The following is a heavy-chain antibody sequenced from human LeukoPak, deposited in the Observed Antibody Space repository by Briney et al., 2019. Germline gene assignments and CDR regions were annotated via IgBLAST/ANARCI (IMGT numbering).Heavy chain of an antibody. V-gene: IGHV1-8*01. D-gene: IGHD3-10*01. CDR1: GYTFTSYD. CDR3: ARGYYGSGSYYMDY. J-gene: IGHJ4*02. Sequence: ASVKVSCKASGYTFTSYDINWVRQATGQGLEWMGWTNPNSGNTGYAQKFQGRVTMTRNTSISTAYMELSSLRSEDTAVYYCARGYYGSGSYYMDYWGQGTLVTVSS. CDR2: TNPNSGNT.